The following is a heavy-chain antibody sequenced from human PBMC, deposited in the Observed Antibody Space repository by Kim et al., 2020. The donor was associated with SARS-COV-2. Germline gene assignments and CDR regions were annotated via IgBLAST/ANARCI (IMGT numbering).Heavy chain of an antibody. V-gene: IGHV3-21*01. CDR3: ARDYYGSGSFDY. CDR2: ISSSSSYI. D-gene: IGHD3-10*01. J-gene: IGHJ4*02. CDR1: GFTFSSYS. Sequence: GGSLRLSCAASGFTFSSYSMNWVRQAPGKGLEWVSSISSSSSYIYYADSEKGRFTISRDNAKNSLYLQMNSLRAEDTAVYYCARDYYGSGSFDYWGQGTLVTVSS.